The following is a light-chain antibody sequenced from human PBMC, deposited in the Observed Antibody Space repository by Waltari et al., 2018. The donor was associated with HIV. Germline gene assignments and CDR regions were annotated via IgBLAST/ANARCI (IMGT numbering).Light chain of an antibody. Sequence: DIILTQSPDTLAVSLGDRATIHCRSSQTVFSDSTHKNYLSWYQQKPGQPPQLLLYWASARGSGCPARFSGSGSATDFTLTITDFQAEDAAIYFWQQYYNTPWTVGQGTRADIK. CDR3: QQYYNTPWT. CDR1: QTVFSDSTHKNY. J-gene: IGKJ1*01. V-gene: IGKV4-1*01. CDR2: WAS.